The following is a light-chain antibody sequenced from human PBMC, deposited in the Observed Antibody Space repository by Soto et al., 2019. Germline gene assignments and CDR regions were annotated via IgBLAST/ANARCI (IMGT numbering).Light chain of an antibody. J-gene: IGKJ3*01. V-gene: IGKV3-15*01. CDR1: QSVSSN. Sequence: EIVMTQSPATLSVSPGERATLSCRASQSVSSNLAWYQQKPGQAPRLLIYDASTRATGIPARFSGSGSGTEFILTISSLQSEDFAVYYCQQYNNWPVTFGPATKVDIK. CDR2: DAS. CDR3: QQYNNWPVT.